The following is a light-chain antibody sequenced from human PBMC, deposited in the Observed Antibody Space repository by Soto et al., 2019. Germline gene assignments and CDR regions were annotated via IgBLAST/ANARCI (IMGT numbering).Light chain of an antibody. CDR3: QQYHSFPWT. V-gene: IGKV1-5*01. CDR2: DAS. CDR1: QSISGW. J-gene: IGKJ1*01. Sequence: DILMTQSPSTLSASVGDIVTITCRASQSISGWLAWYHQKPGKAPKLLIYDASSLESGVPSRFSGSESGTEFTLTSSSLQPDDFATYYCQQYHSFPWTFGQGTKVEIK.